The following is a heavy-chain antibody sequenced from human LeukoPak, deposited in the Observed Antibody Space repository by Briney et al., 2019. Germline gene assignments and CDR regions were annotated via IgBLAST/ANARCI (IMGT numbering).Heavy chain of an antibody. CDR3: ATGYSSSWDVSNYYFDY. D-gene: IGHD6-13*01. J-gene: IGHJ4*02. CDR2: FDPEDGET. V-gene: IGHV1-24*01. Sequence: ASVKVSCKVSGYTLTELSMHWVRQAPGKGLEWMGGFDPEDGETIYAQKFQGRVTMTEDTSTDTAYMELSSLGSEDTAVYYCATGYSSSWDVSNYYFDYWGQGTLVTVSS. CDR1: GYTLTELS.